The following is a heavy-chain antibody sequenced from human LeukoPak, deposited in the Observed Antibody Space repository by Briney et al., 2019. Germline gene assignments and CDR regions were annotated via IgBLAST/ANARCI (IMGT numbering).Heavy chain of an antibody. CDR3: SRSANYDGSGNYYDY. Sequence: GGSLRLSCAASGFTFSSSWMHWVRQAPEKGLVWVSRINSDGSSTSYADSVKGRVTISRDNAKNTLYLQMNGLRAEDTAVYYCSRSANYDGSGNYYDYWGQGTLVTVPS. CDR1: GFTFSSSW. V-gene: IGHV3-74*01. J-gene: IGHJ4*02. D-gene: IGHD3-22*01. CDR2: INSDGSST.